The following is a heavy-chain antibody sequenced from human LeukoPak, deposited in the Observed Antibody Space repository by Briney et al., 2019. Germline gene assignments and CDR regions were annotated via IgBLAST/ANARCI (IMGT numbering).Heavy chain of an antibody. CDR3: ARVGTDYGASVNWFDP. Sequence: SETLSLTCTVSGGSISSGGYYWSWIRQPPGKGLEWIGYIYYSGSTYYNPSLKSRVTISVDTSKNQFSLKLSSVTAADTAVYYCARVGTDYGASVNWFDPWGQGTLVTVSS. V-gene: IGHV4-31*03. CDR1: GGSISSGGYY. D-gene: IGHD4/OR15-4a*01. CDR2: IYYSGST. J-gene: IGHJ5*02.